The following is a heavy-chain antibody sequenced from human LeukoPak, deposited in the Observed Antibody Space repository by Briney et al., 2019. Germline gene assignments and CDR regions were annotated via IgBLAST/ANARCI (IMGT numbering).Heavy chain of an antibody. CDR2: IYYTGST. Sequence: SETLSLTCTVSGGSISSGGYYWTWIRQHPGKGLEWIGYIYYTGSTFFNPSLKSRVIISVDTSKNQFSLKLSSVTAADTAVYYCARSDQRWLYSDYWGQGTLVTVSS. J-gene: IGHJ4*02. D-gene: IGHD5-24*01. CDR3: ARSDQRWLYSDY. CDR1: GGSISSGGYY. V-gene: IGHV4-31*03.